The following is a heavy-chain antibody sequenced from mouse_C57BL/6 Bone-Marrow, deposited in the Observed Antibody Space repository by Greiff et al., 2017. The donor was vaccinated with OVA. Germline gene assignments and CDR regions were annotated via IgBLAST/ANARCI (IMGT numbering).Heavy chain of an antibody. CDR3: ARWLPYYAMDY. CDR1: GYSITSGYY. J-gene: IGHJ4*01. CDR2: ISYDGSN. V-gene: IGHV3-6*01. Sequence: ESGPGLVKPSQSLSLTCSVTGYSITSGYYWNWIRQFPGNKLEWMGYISYDGSNNYNPSLKNRTSITRDTSKNQFFLKLNSVTTEDTATYYCARWLPYYAMDYWGQGTSVTVSS. D-gene: IGHD2-2*01.